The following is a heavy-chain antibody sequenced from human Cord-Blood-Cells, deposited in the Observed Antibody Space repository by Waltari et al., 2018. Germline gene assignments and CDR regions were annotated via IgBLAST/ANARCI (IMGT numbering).Heavy chain of an antibody. J-gene: IGHJ6*02. V-gene: IGHV4-61*09. CDR3: ARDRREYYYGMDV. CDR1: GGHISSCSNY. CDR2: TYTSGST. D-gene: IGHD1-26*01. Sequence: QVQLQESGPGLVKPSQTLSLTCTVSGGHISSCSNYWRWPRPPAGKGVEWIGYTYTSGSTNYNPSLKSRVTISVDTSKNQFSLKLSSVTAADTAVYYCARDRREYYYGMDVWGQGTTVTVSS.